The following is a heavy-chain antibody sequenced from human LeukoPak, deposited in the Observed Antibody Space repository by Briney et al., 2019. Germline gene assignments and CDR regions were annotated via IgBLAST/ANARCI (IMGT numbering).Heavy chain of an antibody. CDR2: IKTDGGST. CDR3: ARDEGTYGKDV. V-gene: IGHV3-74*01. CDR1: GFTFSSYR. D-gene: IGHD1-1*01. J-gene: IGHJ6*02. Sequence: GGSLRLSCAASGFTFSSYRMHWVRQAPGKGLVWVSLIKTDGGSTSYADSVKGRFTISRDNAKNTLYLLMNSLRAEDTAVYYCARDEGTYGKDVWGQGTTVTVSS.